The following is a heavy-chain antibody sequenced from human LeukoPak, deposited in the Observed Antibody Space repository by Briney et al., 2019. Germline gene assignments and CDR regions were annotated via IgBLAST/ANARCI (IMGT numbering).Heavy chain of an antibody. D-gene: IGHD4-17*01. CDR1: GFTFSSYG. CDR3: ARHGDYGSWFFDL. V-gene: IGHV3-30*02. J-gene: IGHJ2*01. CDR2: IRYDGSNK. Sequence: PGGSLRLSCAASGFTFSSYGMHWVRQAPGKGLEWVAFIRYDGSNKYYADSVKGRFTISRDNSKNTLYLQMNSLRAEDTAVYYCARHGDYGSWFFDLWGRGTLVTVSS.